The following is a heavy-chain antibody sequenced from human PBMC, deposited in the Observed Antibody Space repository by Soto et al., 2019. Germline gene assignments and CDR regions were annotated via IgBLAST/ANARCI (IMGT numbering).Heavy chain of an antibody. V-gene: IGHV3-7*01. D-gene: IGHD6-19*01. CDR1: GFTFSNYW. J-gene: IGHJ4*02. Sequence: EVQLVESGGGLVQPGGSLRLSCAASGFTFSNYWMSWVRQAPGKGLEWVANIKQDGSQNYYVDSVKGRFTTSRDKTKNSSYLQMNSLRAEDTAVYYCARDHINGWKFGYWGRGTLVTVSS. CDR3: ARDHINGWKFGY. CDR2: IKQDGSQN.